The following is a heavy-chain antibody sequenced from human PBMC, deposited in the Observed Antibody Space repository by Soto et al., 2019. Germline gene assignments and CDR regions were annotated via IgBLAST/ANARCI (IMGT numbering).Heavy chain of an antibody. J-gene: IGHJ4*02. Sequence: GGSLRLPCGASGFTFSSYGMHWVRQAPGKGLEWVAVIWYDGSNKYYADSVKGRFTISRDNSKNTLYLQMNSLRAEDTAVYYCARDLGRHYDILTGYYTAPGYWGQGTLVTVSS. CDR3: ARDLGRHYDILTGYYTAPGY. CDR1: GFTFSSYG. D-gene: IGHD3-9*01. CDR2: IWYDGSNK. V-gene: IGHV3-33*01.